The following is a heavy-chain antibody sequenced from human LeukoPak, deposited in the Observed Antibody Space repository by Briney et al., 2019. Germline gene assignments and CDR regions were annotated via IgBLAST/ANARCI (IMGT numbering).Heavy chain of an antibody. V-gene: IGHV1-69*04. D-gene: IGHD2-15*01. CDR3: ARDQSQRPYCSGGSCYLYYYGMDV. CDR1: GGTFSSYA. CDR2: IIPILGIA. J-gene: IGHJ6*02. Sequence: ASVKVSCKASGGTFSSYAIRWVRPAPGQGLEWMGRIIPILGIANYAQKLQGRVTITADKSTSTAYMELSSLRSEDTAVYYCARDQSQRPYCSGGSCYLYYYGMDVWGQGTTVTVSS.